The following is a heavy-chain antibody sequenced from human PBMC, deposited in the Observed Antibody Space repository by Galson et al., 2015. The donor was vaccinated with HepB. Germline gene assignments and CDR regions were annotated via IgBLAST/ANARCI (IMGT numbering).Heavy chain of an antibody. J-gene: IGHJ4*02. CDR2: ISGYNGNT. CDR3: ARDRRDILTGYFTDY. Sequence: SVKVSCKASGYTFINYGVSWVRQAPGQGLEWMGWISGYNGNTNYAQKLQGRVTMTTDTSTSTAYMELRSLRSDDTAVYYCARDRRDILTGYFTDYWGQGTLVTVSS. D-gene: IGHD3-9*01. CDR1: GYTFINYG. V-gene: IGHV1-18*01.